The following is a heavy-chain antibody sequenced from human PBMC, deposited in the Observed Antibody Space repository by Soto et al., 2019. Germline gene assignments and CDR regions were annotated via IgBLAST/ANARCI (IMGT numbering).Heavy chain of an antibody. Sequence: QVQLVESGGGVVQPGRSLRLSCAASGFTFSSYAMHWVRQAPGKGLEWVAVISYDGSNKYYADSVKGRFTISRDNSKNTLYLQMNSLRAEDTAVYYCARAEEIVVVADNWFDPWGQGTLVTVSP. CDR1: GFTFSSYA. V-gene: IGHV3-30-3*01. CDR2: ISYDGSNK. D-gene: IGHD2-15*01. CDR3: ARAEEIVVVADNWFDP. J-gene: IGHJ5*02.